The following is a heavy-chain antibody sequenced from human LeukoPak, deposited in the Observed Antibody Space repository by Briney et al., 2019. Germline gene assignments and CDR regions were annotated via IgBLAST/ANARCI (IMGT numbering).Heavy chain of an antibody. V-gene: IGHV3-64D*06. J-gene: IGHJ4*02. CDR1: GFTFSSYA. CDR3: VKGSSGWYSGTDY. D-gene: IGHD6-19*01. CDR2: ISSNGGST. Sequence: PGGSLRLSCSASGFTFSSYAMHWVRQAPGKGLEYVSAISSNGGSTCYADSVKGRFTISRDNSKNTLYLQMSSLRAEDTAVYYCVKGSSGWYSGTDYWGQGTLVTVSS.